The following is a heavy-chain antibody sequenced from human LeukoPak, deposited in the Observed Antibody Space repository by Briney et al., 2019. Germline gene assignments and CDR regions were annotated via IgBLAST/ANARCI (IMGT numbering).Heavy chain of an antibody. CDR2: IYYSGST. CDR1: GGSISSGGYY. J-gene: IGHJ1*01. Sequence: QSSETLSLTCTVSGGSISSGGYYWSWIRQHPGKGLEWIGYIYYSGSTNYNPSLKSRVTISVDTSKNQFSLKLSSVTAADTAVYYCARGRFGEFKHWGQGTLVTVSS. V-gene: IGHV4-61*08. CDR3: ARGRFGEFKH. D-gene: IGHD3-10*01.